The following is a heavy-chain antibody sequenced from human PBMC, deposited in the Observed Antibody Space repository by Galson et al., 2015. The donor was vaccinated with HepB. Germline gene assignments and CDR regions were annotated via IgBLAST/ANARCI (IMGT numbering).Heavy chain of an antibody. V-gene: IGHV1-3*01. J-gene: IGHJ5*02. CDR3: ARDWGEYSGYVHNWFDP. CDR2: INAGNGNT. Sequence: SVKVSCKASGYTFTSYAMHWVRQAPGQRLEWMGWINAGNGNTKYSQKFQGRVTITRDTSASTAYMELSSLRSEDTAVYYCARDWGEYSGYVHNWFDPWGQGTLVTVSS. D-gene: IGHD5-12*01. CDR1: GYTFTSYA.